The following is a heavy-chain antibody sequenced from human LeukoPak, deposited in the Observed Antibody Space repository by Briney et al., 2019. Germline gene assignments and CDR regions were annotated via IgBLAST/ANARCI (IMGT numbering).Heavy chain of an antibody. D-gene: IGHD2-2*01. Sequence: ASVKVSCKASVYTFTGYYMHWVRQAPGQGLEWMGWINADSGGTNYAQSFQGRVTMTRDTYISTAYMELTSLRSDDTAVYYCARAVPAAAYWGQGTLVTVSS. CDR1: VYTFTGYY. J-gene: IGHJ4*02. V-gene: IGHV1-2*02. CDR2: INADSGGT. CDR3: ARAVPAAAY.